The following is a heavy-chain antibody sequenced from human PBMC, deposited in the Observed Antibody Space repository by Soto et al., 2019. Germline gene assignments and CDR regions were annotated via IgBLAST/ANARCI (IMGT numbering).Heavy chain of an antibody. CDR3: ARHSRYSSSWYLDY. CDR1: GGSIDSSSYY. D-gene: IGHD6-13*01. Sequence: QLQLQESGPGLVKPSETLSLTCTVSGGSIDSSSYYWGWIRQPPGKGLEWIGNMYYSGSTYYNPSLKRRVTISVDTSKNQFSLKLSSVTAADTAVYYCARHSRYSSSWYLDYWGQGTLVTVSS. V-gene: IGHV4-39*01. CDR2: MYYSGST. J-gene: IGHJ4*02.